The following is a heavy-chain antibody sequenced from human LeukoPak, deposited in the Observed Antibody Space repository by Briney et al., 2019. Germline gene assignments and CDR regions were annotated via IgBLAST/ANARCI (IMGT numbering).Heavy chain of an antibody. CDR1: GFTFSSYS. J-gene: IGHJ4*02. V-gene: IGHV3-48*01. CDR2: ISSSSSTI. D-gene: IGHD3-3*01. CDR3: ARGEDLGVVIMAY. Sequence: GGSLRLSCAASGFTFSSYSMNWVRQAPGKGLEWVSYISSSSSTIYYADSVKGRFTISRDNAKNSLYLQMNSLRAEDTAVYYCARGEDLGVVIMAYWGQGTLVTVSS.